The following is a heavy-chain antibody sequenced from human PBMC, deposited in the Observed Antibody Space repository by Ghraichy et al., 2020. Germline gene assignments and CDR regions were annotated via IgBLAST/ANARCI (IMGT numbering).Heavy chain of an antibody. CDR1: GYTFTGYY. Sequence: ASVKVSCKASGYTFTGYYMHWVRQAPGQGLEWMGWINPNSGGTNYAQKFQGRVTMTRDTSISTAYMELSRLRSDDTAVYYCARDPLREGNSSGYYYGGYWFDPWGQGTLVTVSS. CDR3: ARDPLREGNSSGYYYGGYWFDP. J-gene: IGHJ5*02. D-gene: IGHD3-22*01. CDR2: INPNSGGT. V-gene: IGHV1-2*02.